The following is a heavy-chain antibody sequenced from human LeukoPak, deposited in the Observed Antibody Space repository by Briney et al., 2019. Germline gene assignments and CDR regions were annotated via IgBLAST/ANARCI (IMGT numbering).Heavy chain of an antibody. Sequence: ASVTVSCTASGYTFTSYAMNWVRQAPGQGLEWMGWINTNTGNPTYAQGFTGRFVFSLDTSVSTAYLQISSLKAEDTAVYYCARDNGLSGGSCYDYWGQGTLVTVSS. D-gene: IGHD2-15*01. CDR2: INTNTGNP. J-gene: IGHJ4*02. V-gene: IGHV7-4-1*02. CDR3: ARDNGLSGGSCYDY. CDR1: GYTFTSYA.